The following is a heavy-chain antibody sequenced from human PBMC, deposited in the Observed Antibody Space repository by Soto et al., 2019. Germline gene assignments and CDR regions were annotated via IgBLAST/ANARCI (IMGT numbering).Heavy chain of an antibody. J-gene: IGHJ4*02. Sequence: SETLSLTCTVSGGSISSSSYYWGWIRQPPGKGLEWIGSIYYRGSTYYNPSLKNRVTISVDTSKNQFSLKLSSVTAAYMAVYYCAGRSNYYGSGRNFDYWGQGTLVTVSS. D-gene: IGHD3-10*01. V-gene: IGHV4-39*01. CDR3: AGRSNYYGSGRNFDY. CDR2: IYYRGST. CDR1: GGSISSSSYY.